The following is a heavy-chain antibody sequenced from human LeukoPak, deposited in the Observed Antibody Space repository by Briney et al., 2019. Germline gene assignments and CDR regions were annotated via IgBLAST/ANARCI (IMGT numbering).Heavy chain of an antibody. CDR3: ARWADYGYKYYMDV. J-gene: IGHJ6*03. Sequence: ASVKVSCKASGYSFTNYGITWVRQAPGQGLEWMGWISPYNGNTNYAQKLQGRVTLTTDTSTTTAYMELRGLTSDDTAIYYCARWADYGYKYYMDVWGRGTTVTISS. D-gene: IGHD4-17*01. CDR2: ISPYNGNT. CDR1: GYSFTNYG. V-gene: IGHV1-18*01.